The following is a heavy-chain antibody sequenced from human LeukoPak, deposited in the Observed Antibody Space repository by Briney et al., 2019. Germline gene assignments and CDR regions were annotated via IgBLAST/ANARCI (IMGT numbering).Heavy chain of an antibody. D-gene: IGHD1-26*01. Sequence: GGSLRLSCAASGFTFSSYGMHWVRQAPGKGLEWVAVIWYDGSNKYYADSVKGRFTISRDNSKNTLYLQMNSLRAEDTAVYYCAKDNRVGTTGPHSPIMDYMDVWGKGTTVTVSS. CDR2: IWYDGSNK. V-gene: IGHV3-33*06. J-gene: IGHJ6*03. CDR1: GFTFSSYG. CDR3: AKDNRVGTTGPHSPIMDYMDV.